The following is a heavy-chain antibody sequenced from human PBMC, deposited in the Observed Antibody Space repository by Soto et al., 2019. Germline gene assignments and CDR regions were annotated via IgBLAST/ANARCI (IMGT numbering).Heavy chain of an antibody. CDR3: ARELRGPDDFDY. CDR2: MNPNSGNT. CDR1: GYTFTSYD. V-gene: IGHV1-8*01. D-gene: IGHD2-21*01. J-gene: IGHJ4*02. Sequence: GASVKVSCKASGYTFTSYDINWVRQATGQGLEWMGWMNPNSGNTGYAQKFQGRVTMTRNTSISTAYMELSSLRSEDTAVYYCARELRGPDDFDYWGQGTLVNGSS.